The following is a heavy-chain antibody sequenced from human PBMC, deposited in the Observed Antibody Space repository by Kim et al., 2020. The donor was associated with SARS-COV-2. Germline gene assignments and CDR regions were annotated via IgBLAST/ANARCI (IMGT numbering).Heavy chain of an antibody. V-gene: IGHV5-51*01. CDR2: IYPGDSDT. CDR1: GYSFTSYW. D-gene: IGHD3-3*01. CDR3: ATRSGLPLRYYGMDV. Sequence: GESLKISCKGSGYSFTSYWIGWVRQMPGKGLEWMGIIYPGDSDTRYSPSFQGQVTISADKSISTAYLQWSSLKASDTAMYYCATRSGLPLRYYGMDVWGQGTTVTVSS. J-gene: IGHJ6*02.